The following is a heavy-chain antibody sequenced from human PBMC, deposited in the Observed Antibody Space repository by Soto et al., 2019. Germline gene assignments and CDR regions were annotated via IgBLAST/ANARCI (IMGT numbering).Heavy chain of an antibody. CDR3: ARVLLGYCSSTSCYEGNNWFDP. CDR2: ISAYNGNT. Sequence: GASVKVSCKASGYTFTSYGISWVRQAPGQGLEWMGWISAYNGNTNYAQKLQGRVTMTTDTSTSTAYMELRSLRSDDTAVYYCARVLLGYCSSTSCYEGNNWFDPWGQGTLVTVSS. J-gene: IGHJ5*02. V-gene: IGHV1-18*01. D-gene: IGHD2-2*01. CDR1: GYTFTSYG.